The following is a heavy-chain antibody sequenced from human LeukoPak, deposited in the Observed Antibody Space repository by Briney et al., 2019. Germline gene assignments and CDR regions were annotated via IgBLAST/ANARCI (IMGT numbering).Heavy chain of an antibody. CDR2: IYPGDSDT. V-gene: IGHV5-51*01. D-gene: IGHD2-2*01. CDR1: GYSFTSYW. Sequence: GESLKISCKGSGYSFTSYWIGWVRQMPGKGLEWMGIIYPGDSDTRYSPSFQGQVTISADKSISTAYLQWSSLKASDTAMYYRARHGSCSSTSCFGFDYWGQGALVTVSS. J-gene: IGHJ4*02. CDR3: ARHGSCSSTSCFGFDY.